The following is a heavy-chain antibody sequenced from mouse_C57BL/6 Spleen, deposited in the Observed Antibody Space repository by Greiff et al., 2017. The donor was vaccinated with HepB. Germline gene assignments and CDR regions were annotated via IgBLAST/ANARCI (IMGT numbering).Heavy chain of an antibody. V-gene: IGHV1-15*01. CDR1: GYTFTDYE. Sequence: SGAELVRPGASVTLSCKASGYTFTDYEMHWVKQTPVHGLEWIGAIDPETGGTAYNQKFKGKAILTADKSSSTAYMELRSLTSEDSAVYYCTRRPLLDYAMDYWGQGTSVTVSS. D-gene: IGHD1-2*01. J-gene: IGHJ4*01. CDR2: IDPETGGT. CDR3: TRRPLLDYAMDY.